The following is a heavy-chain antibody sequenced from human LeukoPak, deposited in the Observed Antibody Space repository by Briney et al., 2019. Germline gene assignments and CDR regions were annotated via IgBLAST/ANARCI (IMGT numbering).Heavy chain of an antibody. CDR2: IYTSGST. J-gene: IGHJ3*02. CDR3: ARDGFYCSSTSCYFHDAFDI. V-gene: IGHV4-61*02. CDR1: GGSISSGSYY. D-gene: IGHD2-2*01. Sequence: SETLSLTCTVSGGSISSGSYYWRWIRQPAGKGLEWIGRIYTSGSTNYNPSIKSRVTISVDTSKNQFSLKLSSVTAADTAVYYCARDGFYCSSTSCYFHDAFDIWGQGTMVTVSS.